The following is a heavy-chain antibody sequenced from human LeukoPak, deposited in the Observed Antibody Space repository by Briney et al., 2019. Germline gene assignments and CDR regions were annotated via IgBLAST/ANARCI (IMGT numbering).Heavy chain of an antibody. J-gene: IGHJ4*02. CDR1: GYSISSGYY. Sequence: SETLSLTCAVSGYSISSGYYWGWIRQPPGKGLEWIGSIYHSGSTCYNPSLKSRVTISVDTSKNQFSLKLSSVTAADTAVYYCARPYSGRFDYWGQGTLVTVSS. V-gene: IGHV4-38-2*01. CDR3: ARPYSGRFDY. D-gene: IGHD1-26*01. CDR2: IYHSGST.